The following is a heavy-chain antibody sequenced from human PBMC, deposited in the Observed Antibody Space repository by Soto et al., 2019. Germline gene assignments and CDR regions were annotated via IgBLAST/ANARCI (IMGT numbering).Heavy chain of an antibody. CDR2: VSGSSSYI. CDR1: GFNFRNFN. Sequence: ESLKISCEGSGFNFRNFNMIWVRQAPGKGLEWVSSVSGSSSYIYYADSVKGRFTVSRDNANNLVFLQMNGLRPEDTAMYYCARDLRGHYGPWGQGTMVTVSS. D-gene: IGHD4-17*01. CDR3: ARDLRGHYGP. V-gene: IGHV3-21*06. J-gene: IGHJ3*01.